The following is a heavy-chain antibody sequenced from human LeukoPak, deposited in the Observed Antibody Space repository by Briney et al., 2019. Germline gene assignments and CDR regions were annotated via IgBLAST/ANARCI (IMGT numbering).Heavy chain of an antibody. CDR3: ARDRYYYGSGSYEIWFDP. Sequence: SETLSLTCTVSGGSISSYYWSWIRQPAGKGLEWIGRIYTSGSTNYNPSLKSRVTMSVDTSKNQFSLKLSSVTAADTAVYYCARDRYYYGSGSYEIWFDPWGQGTLVTVSS. CDR2: IYTSGST. CDR1: GGSISSYY. J-gene: IGHJ5*02. D-gene: IGHD3-10*01. V-gene: IGHV4-4*07.